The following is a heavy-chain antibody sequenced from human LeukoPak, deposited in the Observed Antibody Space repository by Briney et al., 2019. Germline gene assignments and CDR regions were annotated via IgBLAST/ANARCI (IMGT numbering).Heavy chain of an antibody. J-gene: IGHJ6*03. V-gene: IGHV3-30*02. D-gene: IGHD2-15*01. CDR3: AKQMVERPHYYYMDV. Sequence: GGSLRLSCAASGFIFSSFGMHWVRQAPGKGLEWVAFIQDDESNKFYADSVKGRFTISRDNSKNTLFLQMNSLRPEDTALYYCAKQMVERPHYYYMDVWRKGTTVTVSS. CDR1: GFIFSSFG. CDR2: IQDDESNK.